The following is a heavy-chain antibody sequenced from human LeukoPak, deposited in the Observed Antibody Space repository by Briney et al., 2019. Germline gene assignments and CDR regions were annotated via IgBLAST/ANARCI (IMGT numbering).Heavy chain of an antibody. V-gene: IGHV4-59*11. Sequence: SETLSLTCTVSGGSISSHYWSWIRQPPGKGLEWIGYIYYSGSTNYNPSLKSRVTISVDTSKNQFSLKLSSVTAADTAVYYWARSIAAAGTDYWGQGTLVTVSS. J-gene: IGHJ4*02. CDR1: GGSISSHY. D-gene: IGHD6-13*01. CDR3: ARSIAAAGTDY. CDR2: IYYSGST.